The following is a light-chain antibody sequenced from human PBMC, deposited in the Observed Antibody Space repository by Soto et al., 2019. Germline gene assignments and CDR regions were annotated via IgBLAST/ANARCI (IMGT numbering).Light chain of an antibody. CDR3: SSYAGSNNLV. CDR1: SSDVGDYIY. V-gene: IGLV2-8*01. Sequence: QSALTQPPSASGSPGQSVTISCTGTSSDVGDYIYVSWYQQHSGKAPKLMIYEVSKRPSGVPDRFSGSKSGNTASLTVSGLQAEDEADYYCSSYAGSNNLVFGGGTKLTVL. J-gene: IGLJ3*02. CDR2: EVS.